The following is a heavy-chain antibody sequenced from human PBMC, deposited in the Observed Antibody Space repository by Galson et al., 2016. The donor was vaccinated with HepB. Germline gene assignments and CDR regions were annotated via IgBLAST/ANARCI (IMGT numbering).Heavy chain of an antibody. D-gene: IGHD4-17*01. V-gene: IGHV4-31*03. CDR3: AGAWNSQDYDDYDYFDY. CDR2: IYSSGST. J-gene: IGHJ4*02. CDR1: GGSISSGNDY. Sequence: TLSLTCTVSGGSISSGNDYWHWIRQHPEKGLECIGYIYSSGSTYYNPSLESRVTISVDTSKNQFSLKLNSVTAADTAVYYCAGAWNSQDYDDYDYFDYWGQGALVTVSS.